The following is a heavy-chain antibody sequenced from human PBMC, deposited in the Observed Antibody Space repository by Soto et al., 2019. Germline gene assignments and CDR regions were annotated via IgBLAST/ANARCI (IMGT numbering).Heavy chain of an antibody. CDR2: INSNGRSI. D-gene: IGHD6-6*01. CDR3: ARGGAARAYYYDGMDV. CDR1: GFTLTNYW. V-gene: IGHV3-74*01. J-gene: IGHJ6*02. Sequence: EVQLVESGGGLVQPGGSLRLSCAASGFTLTNYWMHWVRQAPGKGLVWVSRINSNGRSITYADSVKGRFTISRDNATNTLYLQMDSLRAEDTAVYYCARGGAARAYYYDGMDVWGQGTTVTVSS.